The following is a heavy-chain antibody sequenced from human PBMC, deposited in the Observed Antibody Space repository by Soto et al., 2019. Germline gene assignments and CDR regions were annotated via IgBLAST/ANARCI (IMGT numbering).Heavy chain of an antibody. V-gene: IGHV3-74*01. CDR1: GFTFSSYW. Sequence: GWSLRLSCAASGFTFSSYWMHWVRQAPGKGLVWVSRINSDGSSTSYADSVKGRFTISRDNAKNTLYLQMNSLRAEDTAVYYCARWGIAVAGLDYWGQGTLVTVSS. D-gene: IGHD6-19*01. CDR2: INSDGSST. CDR3: ARWGIAVAGLDY. J-gene: IGHJ4*02.